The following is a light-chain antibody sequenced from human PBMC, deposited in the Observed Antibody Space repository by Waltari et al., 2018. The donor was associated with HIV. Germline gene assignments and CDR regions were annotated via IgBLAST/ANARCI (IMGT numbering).Light chain of an antibody. J-gene: IGLJ1*01. V-gene: IGLV2-14*01. Sequence: QSAPTQPASVSGSPGPSLTISCTGTRTDIGHYQYVSWYQQSPGKAPKLMIYEVSNRPSGVSNRFSGSKSGNTASLTISGLQAEDEADYYCSSYISTTTLFGTGTKVTVL. CDR2: EVS. CDR1: RTDIGHYQY. CDR3: SSYISTTTL.